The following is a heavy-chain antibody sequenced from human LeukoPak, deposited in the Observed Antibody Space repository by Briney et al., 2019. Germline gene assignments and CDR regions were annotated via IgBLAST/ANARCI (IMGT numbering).Heavy chain of an antibody. Sequence: PGGSLRLSCAASGFTFSSYAMSRVRQTPGKGLEWVSGIVGSGGITYYADSVKGRFTISRDNSKKTLYLQMNSLRAEDTAVYYCAKDGWNDIPDYWGQGTLVTVSS. CDR3: AKDGWNDIPDY. CDR1: GFTFSSYA. D-gene: IGHD1-1*01. V-gene: IGHV3-23*01. CDR2: IVGSGGIT. J-gene: IGHJ4*02.